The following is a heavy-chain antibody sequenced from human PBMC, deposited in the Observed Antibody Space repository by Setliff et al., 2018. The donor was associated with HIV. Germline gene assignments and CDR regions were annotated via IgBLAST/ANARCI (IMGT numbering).Heavy chain of an antibody. J-gene: IGHJ6*02. CDR2: IYHSEYT. CDR3: ARGHCSGTNCYGVDYYGIDV. CDR1: GGSISSDNW. Sequence: SETLSLTCAVSGGSISSDNWWTWVRQHPGKGLEWIGEIYHSEYTNYNASLKSRVSMSVDKSKNQFSLKLTSVTAADTAVYYCARGHCSGTNCYGVDYYGIDVWGQGTTVTVSS. D-gene: IGHD2-2*01. V-gene: IGHV4-4*02.